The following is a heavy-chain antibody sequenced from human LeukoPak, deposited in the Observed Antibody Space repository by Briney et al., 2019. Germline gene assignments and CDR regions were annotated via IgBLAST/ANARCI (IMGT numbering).Heavy chain of an antibody. J-gene: IGHJ4*02. V-gene: IGHV3-30*02. CDR3: ASYIVGPTLDY. D-gene: IGHD1-26*01. Sequence: GGSLRLSCAASGFIFSSYAMHWVRQAPGKGLEWVAFIRYDGSNKYYADSVKGRFTIYRDNSKRSLYLQMNSLRAGDTAVYFCASYIVGPTLDYWGQGTLVTVSS. CDR1: GFIFSSYA. CDR2: IRYDGSNK.